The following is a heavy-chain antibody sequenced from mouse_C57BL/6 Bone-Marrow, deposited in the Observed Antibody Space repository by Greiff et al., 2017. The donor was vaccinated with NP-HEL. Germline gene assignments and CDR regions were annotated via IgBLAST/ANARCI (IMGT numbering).Heavy chain of an antibody. J-gene: IGHJ3*01. CDR1: GYTFTDYY. D-gene: IGHD1-1*01. CDR3: AREGANYYGSSYLAY. V-gene: IGHV1-19*01. CDR2: INPYNGGT. Sequence: VQLQQSGPVLVKPGASVKMSCKASGYTFTDYYMNWVKQSHGKSLEWIGVINPYNGGTSYNQKFKGKATLTVDKSSSTAYMELNSLTSEDSAVYYCAREGANYYGSSYLAYWGQGTLVTVSA.